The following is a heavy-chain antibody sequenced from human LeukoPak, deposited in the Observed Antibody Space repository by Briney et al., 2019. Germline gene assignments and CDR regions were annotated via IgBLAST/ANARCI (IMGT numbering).Heavy chain of an antibody. CDR3: ARDKGMVRGVIGY. Sequence: PGGSLRLSCAASGFTFSSYSMNWVRQAPGKGLEWVSSISSSSSSSYIYYADSVKGRFTISRDNAKNSLYLQMNSLRAEDTAVYYCARDKGMVRGVIGYWGQGTLVTVSS. V-gene: IGHV3-21*01. D-gene: IGHD3-10*01. CDR1: GFTFSSYS. J-gene: IGHJ4*02. CDR2: ISSSSSSSYI.